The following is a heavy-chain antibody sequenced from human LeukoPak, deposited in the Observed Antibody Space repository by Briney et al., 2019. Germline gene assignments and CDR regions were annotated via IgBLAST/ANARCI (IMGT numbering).Heavy chain of an antibody. CDR1: GFTFSSYG. CDR2: ISYDGSNK. V-gene: IGHV3-30*03. J-gene: IGHJ6*02. Sequence: GGSLGLSCAASGFTFSSYGMHWVRQAPGKGLEWVAVISYDGSNKYYADSVKGRFTISRDNSKNTLYLQMNSLRAEDTAVYYCAEGRQQLVRYYYYYGMDVWGQGTTVTVSS. D-gene: IGHD6-13*01. CDR3: AEGRQQLVRYYYYYGMDV.